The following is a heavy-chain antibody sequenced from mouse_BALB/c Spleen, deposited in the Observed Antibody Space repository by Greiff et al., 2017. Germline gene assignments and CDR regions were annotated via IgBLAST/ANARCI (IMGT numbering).Heavy chain of an antibody. CDR1: GFTFSSYA. CDR2: ISSGGST. CDR3: ARYDYDVAMDY. J-gene: IGHJ4*01. V-gene: IGHV5-6-5*01. D-gene: IGHD2-4*01. Sequence: EVKLMESGGGLVKPGGSLKLSCAASGFTFSSYAMSWVRQTPEKRLEWVASISSGGSTYYPDSVKGRFTISRDNARNILYLQMSSLRSEDTAMYYCARYDYDVAMDYWGQGTSVTVSS.